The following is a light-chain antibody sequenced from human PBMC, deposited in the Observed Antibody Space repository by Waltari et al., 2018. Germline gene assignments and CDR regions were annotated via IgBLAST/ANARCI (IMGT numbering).Light chain of an antibody. V-gene: IGLV2-11*01. CDR3: CSYAGQYTWV. Sequence: QSALTQPRSVSGSPGQSVTISCTGTSSNVGTYDYVSWYQQYPGKPPKLMIFDFSKRPAGVPGRFSGSKSDNTASLTISGLQPADEADYYCCSYAGQYTWVFGGGTKLTVL. J-gene: IGLJ3*02. CDR1: SSNVGTYDY. CDR2: DFS.